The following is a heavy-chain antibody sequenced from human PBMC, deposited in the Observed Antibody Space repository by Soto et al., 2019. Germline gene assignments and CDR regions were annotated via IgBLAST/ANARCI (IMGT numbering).Heavy chain of an antibody. CDR1: GGSIRSSSYY. D-gene: IGHD3-10*01. V-gene: IGHV4-39*01. Sequence: PSETLSLTCTFSGGSIRSSSYYLGWIRQPPGKGLEWIGSIYYSGSTYYNPSLKSRVTISVDTSKNQFSLKLSSVTAADTAVYYCARVGSGSYRSYYYYYYYMDVWGKGTKVTVSS. J-gene: IGHJ6*03. CDR2: IYYSGST. CDR3: ARVGSGSYRSYYYYYYYMDV.